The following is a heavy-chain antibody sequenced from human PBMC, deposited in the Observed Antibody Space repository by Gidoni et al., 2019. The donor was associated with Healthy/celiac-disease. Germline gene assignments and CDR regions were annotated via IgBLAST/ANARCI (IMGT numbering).Heavy chain of an antibody. CDR3: ARVQTMYYYYYGMDV. V-gene: IGHV3-74*01. J-gene: IGHJ6*02. CDR1: GFTFSSYW. CDR2: MNSDGSSS. Sequence: EVQLVESGGGLVQPEGSLRLSCEASGFTFSSYWMHWVRQAPGKGLVWVSLMNSDGSSSSYADSVKGRFTISRDNAKNTLYLQMNSLRAEDTAVYYCARVQTMYYYYYGMDVWGQGTTVTVSS.